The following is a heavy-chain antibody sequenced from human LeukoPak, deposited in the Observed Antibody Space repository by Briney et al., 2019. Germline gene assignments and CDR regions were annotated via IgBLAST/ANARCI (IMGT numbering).Heavy chain of an antibody. CDR1: GYTFTHQW. J-gene: IGHJ4*02. D-gene: IGHD3-16*01. Sequence: GSLKISFEASGYTFTHQWIGWVRPMPGTGLEWVGIIYPRDSDTIYSPSFQGHVTISADTSINTAYLEWRSLEASDTAMYYCARHSDVVGAIWGQGTQVTVSS. CDR3: ARHSDVVGAI. CDR2: IYPRDSDT. V-gene: IGHV5-51*01.